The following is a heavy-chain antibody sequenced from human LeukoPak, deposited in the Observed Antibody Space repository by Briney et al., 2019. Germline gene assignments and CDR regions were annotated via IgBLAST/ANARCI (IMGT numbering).Heavy chain of an antibody. CDR3: ARVPTIFGVVLRYYFDY. J-gene: IGHJ4*02. D-gene: IGHD3-3*01. Sequence: PSETLSLTCTVSGGSISSSSYYWGWIRQPPGKGLEWIGSIYYSGSTYYDPSLKSRVTISVDTSKNQFSLKLSSVTPADTAVYYCARVPTIFGVVLRYYFDYWGQGTLVTVSS. CDR1: GGSISSSSYY. V-gene: IGHV4-39*07. CDR2: IYYSGST.